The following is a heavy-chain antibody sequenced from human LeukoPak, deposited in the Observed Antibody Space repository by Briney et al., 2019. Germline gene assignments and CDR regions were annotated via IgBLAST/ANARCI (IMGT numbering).Heavy chain of an antibody. Sequence: ASVKVSCKASGGTFSSYTISWARQAPGQGLEWMGRIIPIFGTANYAQKFQGRVTITADESTSTAYMELSSLRSEDTAVYYCAIYYYGSGSYLTWFDPWGQGTLVTVSS. CDR3: AIYYYGSGSYLTWFDP. D-gene: IGHD3-10*01. CDR2: IIPIFGTA. CDR1: GGTFSSYT. J-gene: IGHJ5*02. V-gene: IGHV1-69*13.